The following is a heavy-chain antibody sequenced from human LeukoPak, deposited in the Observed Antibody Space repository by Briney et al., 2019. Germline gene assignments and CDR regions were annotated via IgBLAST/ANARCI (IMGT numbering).Heavy chain of an antibody. D-gene: IGHD3-22*01. Sequence: GGSLRLSCAASGFTFSNAWMSWVRQAPGKGLEWVGRSKRKTDDGTIEYTAPVKGRFTISRDDSANTLYLQMNSLKAEDTAVYYCTTYDNSAYYSDYWGQGTLVTVSS. CDR3: TTYDNSAYYSDY. CDR2: SKRKTDDGTI. J-gene: IGHJ4*02. CDR1: GFTFSNAW. V-gene: IGHV3-15*01.